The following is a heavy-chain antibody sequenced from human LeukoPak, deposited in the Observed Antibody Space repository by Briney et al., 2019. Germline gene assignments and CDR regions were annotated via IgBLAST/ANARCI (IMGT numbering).Heavy chain of an antibody. CDR3: ARDRGITMVRGVGDDYYYYYGMDV. CDR2: ISSSGSYI. CDR1: GFTVSTNC. J-gene: IGHJ6*02. Sequence: GGSLRLSCAASGFTVSTNCMTWVRQAPGKGLEWVSSISSSGSYIYYADSVKGRFTISRDNAKNSLYLQMNSLRAEDTAVYYCARDRGITMVRGVGDDYYYYYGMDVWGQGTTVTVSS. D-gene: IGHD3-10*01. V-gene: IGHV3-21*01.